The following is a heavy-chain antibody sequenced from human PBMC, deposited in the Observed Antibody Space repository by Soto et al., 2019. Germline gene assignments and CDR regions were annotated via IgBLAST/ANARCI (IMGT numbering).Heavy chain of an antibody. Sequence: ASVKVSCKASGGTFSSYAISWVRQALGQGLEWMGGIIPIFGTANYAQKFQGRVTITADESTSTAYMELSSLRSEDTAVYYCARVRKTYYDFWSGYFDYWGQGTLVTVSS. D-gene: IGHD3-3*01. CDR2: IIPIFGTA. J-gene: IGHJ4*02. V-gene: IGHV1-69*13. CDR3: ARVRKTYYDFWSGYFDY. CDR1: GGTFSSYA.